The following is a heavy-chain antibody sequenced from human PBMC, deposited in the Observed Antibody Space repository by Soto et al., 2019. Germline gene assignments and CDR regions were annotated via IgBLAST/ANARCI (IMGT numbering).Heavy chain of an antibody. D-gene: IGHD3-10*01. Sequence: ASVKVSCKASGYTFTSYDINWVRQATGQGLEWMGWMNPNSGNTGYAQKFQGRVTMTRNTSVSTAYMELSSLRSEDTAVYYCARGFRRYSYGSGSYGASFCWDQETRVAVSS. CDR2: MNPNSGNT. J-gene: IGHJ4*02. CDR1: GYTFTSYD. CDR3: ARGFRRYSYGSGSYGASFC. V-gene: IGHV1-8*01.